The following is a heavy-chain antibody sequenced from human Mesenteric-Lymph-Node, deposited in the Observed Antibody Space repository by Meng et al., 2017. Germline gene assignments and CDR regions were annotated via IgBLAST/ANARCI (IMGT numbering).Heavy chain of an antibody. CDR2: IYQGGSEQ. Sequence: GESLKISCAASGFTFSSYAMSWGRQAPGKGLEWVANIYQGGSEQYYVDSVKGRFTISRDNAKNSLYLQMNRLRAGDTAVYYCASRAWAAGKPYCFDYWGQGTLVTVSS. CDR3: ASRAWAAGKPYCFDY. D-gene: IGHD6-13*01. CDR1: GFTFSSYA. J-gene: IGHJ4*02. V-gene: IGHV3-7*01.